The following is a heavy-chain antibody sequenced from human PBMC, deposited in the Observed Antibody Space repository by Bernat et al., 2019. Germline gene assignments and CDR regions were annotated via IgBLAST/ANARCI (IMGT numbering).Heavy chain of an antibody. D-gene: IGHD3-22*01. J-gene: IGHJ4*02. CDR2: ISYDGSNK. CDR1: GFTFSSYA. CDR3: ARGGTMIVVGTGRD. Sequence: QVQLVESGGGVVQPGRSLRLSCAASGFTFSSYAMHWVRQAPGKGLEWVAVISYDGSNKYYADSVKGRFTISRDNSKNTLYLQMNSLRAEDTAVYYCARGGTMIVVGTGRDWGQGNLVTVSS. V-gene: IGHV3-30-3*01.